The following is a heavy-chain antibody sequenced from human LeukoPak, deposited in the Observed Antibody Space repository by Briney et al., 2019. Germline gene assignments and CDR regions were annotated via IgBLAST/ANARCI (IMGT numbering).Heavy chain of an antibody. CDR2: ISSSGSTI. D-gene: IGHD5-18*01. CDR3: AKNAGYSYGLYYFDY. V-gene: IGHV3-48*03. Sequence: GGSLRLSCAASGFTFSSYEMNWVRQAPGKGLEWVSYISSSGSTIYYADSVKGRFTISRDNSKNTVHLQMDSLRAEDSAIYYCAKNAGYSYGLYYFDYWGQGTLVTVSS. CDR1: GFTFSSYE. J-gene: IGHJ4*02.